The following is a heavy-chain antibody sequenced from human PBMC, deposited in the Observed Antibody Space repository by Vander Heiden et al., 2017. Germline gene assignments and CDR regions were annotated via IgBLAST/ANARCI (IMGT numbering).Heavy chain of an antibody. Sequence: QVQLVQSGAEVRKPGASVQVSCKVSGYMSTELSMHWVRQAPGKGLEWMGGFDPDDGETIYAQNLQGRVTTTEDTSTNTAYMELSSLRSEDTAVYYCATLPYFYDSSTYGSFDFWGQGTLVTVSS. CDR2: FDPDDGET. CDR1: GYMSTELS. V-gene: IGHV1-24*01. J-gene: IGHJ4*02. CDR3: ATLPYFYDSSTYGSFDF. D-gene: IGHD3-22*01.